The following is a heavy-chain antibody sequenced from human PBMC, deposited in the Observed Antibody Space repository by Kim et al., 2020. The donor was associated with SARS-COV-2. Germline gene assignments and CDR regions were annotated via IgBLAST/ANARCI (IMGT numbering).Heavy chain of an antibody. CDR3: AHRRNWNYGGGFDY. Sequence: SPSPKSRLTITKDTSKNQVVLTMTNMDPVDTATYYCAHRRNWNYGGGFDYWGQGTLVTVSS. J-gene: IGHJ4*02. V-gene: IGHV2-5*01. D-gene: IGHD1-7*01.